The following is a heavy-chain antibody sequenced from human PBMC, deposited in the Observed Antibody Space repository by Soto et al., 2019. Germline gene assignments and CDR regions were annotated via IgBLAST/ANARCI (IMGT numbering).Heavy chain of an antibody. CDR2: IIPIFGTA. Sequence: SVKVSCKASGGTFSSYAISWVRQAPGQGLEWMGGIIPIFGTANYAQRFQGRVTITADESTSTAYMELSSLRSEDTAVYYCARDRRHYYDSSGYPPPSTYYGMDVWGQGTTVTVSS. CDR1: GGTFSSYA. J-gene: IGHJ6*02. D-gene: IGHD3-22*01. V-gene: IGHV1-69*13. CDR3: ARDRRHYYDSSGYPPPSTYYGMDV.